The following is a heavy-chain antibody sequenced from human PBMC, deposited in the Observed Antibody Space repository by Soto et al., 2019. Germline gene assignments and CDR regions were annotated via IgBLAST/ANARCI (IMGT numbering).Heavy chain of an antibody. CDR2: INPSAGTT. Sequence: QVQLVQSGAEVKKPGASVKVSCKASGYTFTRYYMHWVRQAPGQGLEWMGVINPSAGTTAYAQKFQCRITMTRDTSTSTVYMELSSLRSEDTAVYYCTRGIVDCSASSCPHNCFDPWGQGTLVTVSS. V-gene: IGHV1-46*03. CDR3: TRGIVDCSASSCPHNCFDP. D-gene: IGHD2-15*01. CDR1: GYTFTRYY. J-gene: IGHJ5*02.